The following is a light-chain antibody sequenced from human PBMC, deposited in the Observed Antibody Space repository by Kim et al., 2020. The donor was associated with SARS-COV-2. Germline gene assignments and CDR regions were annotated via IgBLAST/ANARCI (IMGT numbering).Light chain of an antibody. CDR3: QQYGSSYPWT. CDR2: GTS. Sequence: ELVLTQSPGTLSLSPGERGTLSCRASQSVSSSYLAWYQQKPGQAPRLLIYGTSSRATGIPDRFSGSGSGTDFTLTISRLEPEDFAVYYCQQYGSSYPWTFGQGTKVDIK. J-gene: IGKJ1*01. V-gene: IGKV3-20*01. CDR1: QSVSSSY.